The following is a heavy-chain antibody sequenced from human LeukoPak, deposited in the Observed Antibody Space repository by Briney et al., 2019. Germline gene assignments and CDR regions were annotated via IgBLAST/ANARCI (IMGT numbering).Heavy chain of an antibody. CDR1: GYSFTTYW. CDR2: ISPDDSEI. V-gene: IGHV5-51*01. CDR3: ARHEGSGSYYSY. Sequence: GASLKISCKGSGYSFTTYWIAWVRQMPGRGLEWMGIISPDDSEIRYSPSFRGQLTISADKSTSTAYLQWSRLRASDTAIYYCARHEGSGSYYSYWGQGTLVTVSS. D-gene: IGHD1-26*01. J-gene: IGHJ4*02.